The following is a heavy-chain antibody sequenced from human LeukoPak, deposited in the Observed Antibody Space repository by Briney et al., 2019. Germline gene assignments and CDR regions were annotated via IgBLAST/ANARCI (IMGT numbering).Heavy chain of an antibody. J-gene: IGHJ5*02. V-gene: IGHV4-4*09. CDR3: ASSYGQELDP. D-gene: IGHD3-10*01. CDR2: IYTSGST. Sequence: ASETLSLTCTVSGGSISSYYWSWIRQPPGKGLEWIGYIYTSGSTNYNPSLKSRVTISVDTSKNQFSLKLSSVTAADTAVYYCASSYGQELDPWGQGTLVTVSS. CDR1: GGSISSYY.